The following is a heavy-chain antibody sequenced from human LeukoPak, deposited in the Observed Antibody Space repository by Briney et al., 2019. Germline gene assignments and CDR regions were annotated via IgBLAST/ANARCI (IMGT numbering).Heavy chain of an antibody. Sequence: PGGSLRLSCAAPGFTFSRYWMTWVRQAPGQGLEWVANIKEDGSEKKYVDSVKGRFTISRDNTKNSLYLQMNSLGVEDTALYYCARDIAMDGDRPWAFDIWGQGAMVSVSS. CDR3: ARDIAMDGDRPWAFDI. J-gene: IGHJ3*02. CDR2: IKEDGSEK. V-gene: IGHV3-7*01. D-gene: IGHD5-24*01. CDR1: GFTFSRYW.